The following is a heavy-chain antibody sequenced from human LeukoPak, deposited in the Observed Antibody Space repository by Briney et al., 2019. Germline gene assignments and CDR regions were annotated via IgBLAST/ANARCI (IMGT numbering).Heavy chain of an antibody. V-gene: IGHV1-18*01. J-gene: IGHJ3*02. Sequence: ASVKVSCKTSGHTFTDYGISWVRQAPGLGLEWMGWISAYNGNTNYAQKVQGRVTMTTDTSTSTAYMELMSLRFDDTAVYYCARDQSRRLLQTRSNYFKHVFAIWGQGSMVTVSS. D-gene: IGHD5-24*01. CDR1: GHTFTDYG. CDR3: ARDQSRRLLQTRSNYFKHVFAI. CDR2: ISAYNGNT.